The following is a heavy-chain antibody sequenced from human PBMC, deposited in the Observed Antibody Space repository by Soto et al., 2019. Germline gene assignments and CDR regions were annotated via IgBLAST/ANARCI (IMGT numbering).Heavy chain of an antibody. J-gene: IGHJ6*03. CDR1: GGSISSYY. CDR3: AGIVATMVGYYYYYMDV. CDR2: IYYSGST. V-gene: IGHV4-59*01. Sequence: SETLSLTCTVSGGSISSYYWSWIRQPPGKGLEWIGYIYYSGSTNYNPSLESRVTISVDTSKNQFSLKLSSVTAADTAVYYCAGIVATMVGYYYYYMDVWGKGTTVTVSS. D-gene: IGHD5-12*01.